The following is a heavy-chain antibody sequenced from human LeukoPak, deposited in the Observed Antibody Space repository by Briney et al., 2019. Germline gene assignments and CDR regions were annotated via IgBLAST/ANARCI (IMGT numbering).Heavy chain of an antibody. J-gene: IGHJ6*03. CDR3: ARDPYSGNYGNYYYYYMDV. V-gene: IGHV3-48*01. CDR2: ISASSNIT. Sequence: YISASSNITYYADSVKGRFTISRDDAKNSLYLQMNSLGPEDTAVYYCARDPYSGNYGNYYYYYMDVWGKGTTVTISS. D-gene: IGHD1-26*01.